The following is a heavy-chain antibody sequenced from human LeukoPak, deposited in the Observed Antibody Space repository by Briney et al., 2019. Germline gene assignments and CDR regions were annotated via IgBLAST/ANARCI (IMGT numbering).Heavy chain of an antibody. J-gene: IGHJ6*03. D-gene: IGHD1-7*01. Sequence: SETLSLTCTVSGGSISSSSYYWGWIRQPPGKGLEWIGSIYYSGSTYYNPSLKSRVTISVDTSKNQFSLKLSSVTAADTAVYYCARVAGDWNYGDYYYYYMDVWGKGTTVTISS. CDR3: ARVAGDWNYGDYYYYYMDV. CDR2: IYYSGST. CDR1: GGSISSSSYY. V-gene: IGHV4-39*07.